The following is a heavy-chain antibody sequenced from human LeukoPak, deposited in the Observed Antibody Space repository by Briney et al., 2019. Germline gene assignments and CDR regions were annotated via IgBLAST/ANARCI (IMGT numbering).Heavy chain of an antibody. CDR3: ARVSTGITRRDFKYYFDY. V-gene: IGHV1-18*04. CDR2: ISAYNGNT. D-gene: IGHD1-14*01. Sequence: VASVKVSCKASGYTFTSYGISWVRQAPGQGLEWMGWISAYNGNTNYAQKLQGRVTMTTDTSTSTAYMELRSLRSDDTAVYYCARVSTGITRRDFKYYFDYWGQGTLVTVSS. CDR1: GYTFTSYG. J-gene: IGHJ4*02.